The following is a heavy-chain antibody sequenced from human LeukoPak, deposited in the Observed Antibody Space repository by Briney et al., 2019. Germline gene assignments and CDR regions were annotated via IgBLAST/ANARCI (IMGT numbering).Heavy chain of an antibody. V-gene: IGHV3-74*01. Sequence: GGSLRLSCAASGFTFSSYWMHWVRHAPGKGLVWVSRINSDGSSTSYADSVKGRFTISRDNAKNTLYLQMNSLRAEDTAVYYCASSGYYEGALDYWGQGTLVTVSS. CDR3: ASSGYYEGALDY. CDR1: GFTFSSYW. CDR2: INSDGSST. J-gene: IGHJ4*02. D-gene: IGHD3-3*01.